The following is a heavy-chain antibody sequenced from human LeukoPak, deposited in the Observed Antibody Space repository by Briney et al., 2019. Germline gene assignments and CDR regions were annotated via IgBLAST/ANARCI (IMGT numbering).Heavy chain of an antibody. CDR1: GGSISSHY. V-gene: IGHV4-59*11. CDR3: ARDWRGIFGVVYFDY. Sequence: PSETLSLTCTVSGGSISSHYWSWIRQPPGKGLEWIGYIYYSGSTNYNPSLKSRVTISVDTSKNQFSLKLSSVTAADTAVYYCARDWRGIFGVVYFDYWGQGTLVTVSS. CDR2: IYYSGST. D-gene: IGHD3-3*01. J-gene: IGHJ4*02.